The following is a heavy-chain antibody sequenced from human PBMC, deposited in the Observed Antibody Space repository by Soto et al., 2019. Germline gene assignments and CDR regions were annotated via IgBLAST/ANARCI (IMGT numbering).Heavy chain of an antibody. CDR3: ARWSYLDY. J-gene: IGHJ4*02. D-gene: IGHD3-3*01. CDR2: ISGSDGKT. V-gene: IGHV3-23*01. CDR1: GFSFGSYA. Sequence: GGSLRLSCAASGFSFGSYALSWVRQAPGKGLEWVATISGSDGKTFYADSVKGRFSISRDTSQSTLYLQMNSLRTDDTAMYYCARWSYLDYWGQGTRVTVSS.